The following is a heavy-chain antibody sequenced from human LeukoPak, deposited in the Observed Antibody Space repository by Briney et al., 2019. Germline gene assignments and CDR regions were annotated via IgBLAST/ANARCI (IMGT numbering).Heavy chain of an antibody. CDR1: GYTFTSYD. D-gene: IGHD3-3*01. J-gene: IGHJ6*02. V-gene: IGHV1-8*01. CDR3: ARAPSSERYYDFWSGYSNLGYYYYGMDV. Sequence: GASVKVSCKASGYTFTSYDINWVRQATGQGLEWMGWMNPNSGNTGYAQKFQGRVAMTRNTSISTAYMELSSLRSEDTAVYYCARAPSSERYYDFWSGYSNLGYYYYGMDVWGQGTTVTVSS. CDR2: MNPNSGNT.